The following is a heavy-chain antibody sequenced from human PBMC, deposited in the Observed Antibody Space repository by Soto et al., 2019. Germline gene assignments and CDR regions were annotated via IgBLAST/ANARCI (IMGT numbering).Heavy chain of an antibody. V-gene: IGHV4-31*03. CDR3: ARQITMVRGIDF. CDR1: GGSISSGGYY. CDR2: IYFNENT. Sequence: QVQLLESGPELVKASQTLSLTCSISGGSISSGGYYWSWVRQRPGKGLEWIGYIYFNENTYYNPSLKTRVTISAGTSKSQFSLRLSSVTAADAAVYYCARQITMVRGIDFWGPGISVSVSS. D-gene: IGHD3-10*01. J-gene: IGHJ4*02.